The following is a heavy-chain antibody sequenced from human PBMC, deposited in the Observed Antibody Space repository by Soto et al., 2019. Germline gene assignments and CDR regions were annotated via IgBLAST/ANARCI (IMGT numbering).Heavy chain of an antibody. V-gene: IGHV3-23*01. CDR2: ISGSGGST. CDR1: GFTFSSYA. J-gene: IGHJ4*02. Sequence: EVQLLESGGGLVQPGGSLRLSCAASGFTFSSYAMSWVRQAPGKGLEWVSAISGSGGSTYYADSVKGRFTISRDNSKNTLYLQMNSLRAEDTAVYYCARTQAMTPALRGGIDYWGQGTLVTVSS. CDR3: ARTQAMTPALRGGIDY. D-gene: IGHD4-4*01.